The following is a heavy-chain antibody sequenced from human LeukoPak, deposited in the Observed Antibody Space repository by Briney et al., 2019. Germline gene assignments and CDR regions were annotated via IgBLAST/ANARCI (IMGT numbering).Heavy chain of an antibody. D-gene: IGHD3-22*01. CDR2: ISSSGSTI. V-gene: IGHV3-48*03. Sequence: GGSLRLSCAASGFTFSSYGMNWVRQAPGKGLEWVSYISSSGSTIYYADSVKGRFTISRDNAKNSLYLQMNSLRAEDTAVYYCARDYDSSGYPLYYFDYWGQGTLVTVSS. CDR3: ARDYDSSGYPLYYFDY. J-gene: IGHJ4*02. CDR1: GFTFSSYG.